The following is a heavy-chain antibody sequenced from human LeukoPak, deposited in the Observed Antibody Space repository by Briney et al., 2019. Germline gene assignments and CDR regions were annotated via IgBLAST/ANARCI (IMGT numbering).Heavy chain of an antibody. CDR2: INPNSGDT. CDR1: GYTFTAYY. D-gene: IGHD2-15*01. CDR3: ARVIEAYCSGGSCSSHYGLDV. J-gene: IGHJ6*02. Sequence: ASLKVSCKASGYTFTAYYMHWGRQAPGQGLEWMGRINPNSGDTKSAQKFQGRVTMTRDTSINTAYMELSRLTSDDTAVYYCARVIEAYCSGGSCSSHYGLDVWGQGTTVTVSS. V-gene: IGHV1-2*02.